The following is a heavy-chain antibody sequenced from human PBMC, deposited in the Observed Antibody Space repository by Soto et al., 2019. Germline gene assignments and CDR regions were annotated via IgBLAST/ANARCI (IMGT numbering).Heavy chain of an antibody. J-gene: IGHJ5*02. CDR2: VTATAESA. CDR1: GVNFDAYA. V-gene: IGHV3-23*01. D-gene: IGHD3-10*01. CDR3: ARGRYYDSPQDL. Sequence: PGGSLRLSCTHFGVNFDAYAMSWVRQAPGKGLEWVSAVTATAESAYYTDSVRGRFIITRDNSDNMLYLQMSSLRVEDTAIYFCARGRYYDSPQDLWGRGTQVTVSS.